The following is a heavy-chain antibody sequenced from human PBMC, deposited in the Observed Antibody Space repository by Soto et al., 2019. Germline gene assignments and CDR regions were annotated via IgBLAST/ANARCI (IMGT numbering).Heavy chain of an antibody. CDR1: GGSLSSGGYS. V-gene: IGHV4-30-2*01. CDR3: ARKRGGYYYDSSGCFDY. CDR2: IYHSGST. D-gene: IGHD3-22*01. Sequence: SETLSLTCAVSGGSLSSGGYSWSWIRQPPGKGLEWIAYIYHSGSTYYNPSLKSRVTISVDRSKNQFSLKLSSVTAADTAVYYCARKRGGYYYDSSGCFDYWGQGTLVTVSS. J-gene: IGHJ4*02.